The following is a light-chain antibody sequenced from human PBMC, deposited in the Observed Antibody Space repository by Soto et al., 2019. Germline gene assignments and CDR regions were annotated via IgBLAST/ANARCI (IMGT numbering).Light chain of an antibody. J-gene: IGKJ1*01. CDR3: QQSGRP. Sequence: LTQSRGTVCLCPGQIATLFCRASQSLTSDYLAWYQQKPGQTPRLLIHGASSRATGIPDRFSGSGSGTDFTLTISRLEPEDSAVYYCQQSGRPFGQGTKVDIK. CDR1: QSLTSDY. V-gene: IGKV3-20*01. CDR2: GAS.